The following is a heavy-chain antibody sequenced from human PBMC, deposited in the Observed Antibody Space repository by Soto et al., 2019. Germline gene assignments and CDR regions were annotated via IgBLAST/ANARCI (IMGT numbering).Heavy chain of an antibody. Sequence: QVQVVESGGGVVQPGRSLRLSCAAPGFTVSTYAMHWFRQAPGKGLEGVAVISYDGSNEYYVDSVKGRFTISRDNSKNTLYLQMNSLRDEDTAVYYCARGSAGHYNSGTLLDWGQGTLVTVSS. CDR1: GFTVSTYA. V-gene: IGHV3-30-3*01. CDR3: ARGSAGHYNSGTLLD. CDR2: ISYDGSNE. J-gene: IGHJ4*02. D-gene: IGHD3-10*01.